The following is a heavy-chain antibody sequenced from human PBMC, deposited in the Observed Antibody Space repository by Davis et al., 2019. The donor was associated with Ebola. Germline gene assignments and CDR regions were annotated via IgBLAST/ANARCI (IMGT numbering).Heavy chain of an antibody. CDR2: ISHSGST. CDR3: ARGVSDLRFWDA. D-gene: IGHD3-3*01. J-gene: IGHJ5*02. Sequence: SETLSLTCAVNGGSFSGNYWTWIRQPPGKGLEWIGEISHSGSTNYNPSLKSRVTLSVDTPSNQFSLNLISLTAADTAVYYCARGVSDLRFWDAWGQGALVTVSS. V-gene: IGHV4-34*01. CDR1: GGSFSGNY.